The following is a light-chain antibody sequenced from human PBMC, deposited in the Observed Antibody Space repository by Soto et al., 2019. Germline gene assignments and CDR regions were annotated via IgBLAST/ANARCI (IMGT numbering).Light chain of an antibody. CDR1: QTISSW. V-gene: IGKV1-5*03. J-gene: IGKJ1*01. Sequence: DIQMTQSPSTLSGSVGDRVTITCRASQTISSWLAWYQQKPGKAPKLLIYKASTLKSGVPSRFSGSGSGTEFTLTISSLQPDDFATHYCQQYNSYSEAFGQGTKVDIK. CDR2: KAS. CDR3: QQYNSYSEA.